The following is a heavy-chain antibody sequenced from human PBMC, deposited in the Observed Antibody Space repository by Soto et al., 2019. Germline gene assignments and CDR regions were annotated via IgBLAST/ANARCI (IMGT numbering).Heavy chain of an antibody. D-gene: IGHD1-1*01. CDR1: GDSISSVGHY. J-gene: IGHJ5*02. CDR2: IYATGTT. CDR3: VRDGTKTLRDWFDP. V-gene: IGHV4-31*03. Sequence: SETLSLTCTVSGDSISSVGHYWGWIRQHPGEGLEWIGYIYATGTTDYNPSLKSRVMMSVDTSKKQFSLKLRSVTAADTAVYYCVRDGTKTLRDWFDPWGQGISVTVSS.